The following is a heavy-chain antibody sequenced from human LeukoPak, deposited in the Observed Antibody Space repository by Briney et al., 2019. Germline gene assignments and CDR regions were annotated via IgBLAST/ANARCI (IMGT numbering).Heavy chain of an antibody. CDR2: MFHGGNT. V-gene: IGHV4-39*07. J-gene: IGHJ4*02. Sequence: SETLSLTCTVSGVYMNSENYYWGWIRQPPGKGLEWIGSMFHGGNTHYNPSLKSRVTMSTDTSKNQFSLKLSSVTAADTAVYYCAANSGYYYFDYWGQGTLVTVSS. CDR1: GVYMNSENYY. D-gene: IGHD3-22*01. CDR3: AANSGYYYFDY.